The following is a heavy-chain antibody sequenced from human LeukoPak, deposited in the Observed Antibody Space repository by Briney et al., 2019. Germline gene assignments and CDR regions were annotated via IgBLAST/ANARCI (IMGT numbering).Heavy chain of an antibody. D-gene: IGHD5-18*01. V-gene: IGHV4-34*01. CDR3: ARGRMDTAMAPPYYFDY. Sequence: PSETLSLTCAVYGGSFSGYYWSWIRQLPGKGLEWIGEINHSGSTNYNPSLKSRVTISVDTSKNQFSLKLSSVTAADTAVYYCARGRMDTAMAPPYYFDYWGQGTLVTVSS. J-gene: IGHJ4*02. CDR1: GGSFSGYY. CDR2: INHSGST.